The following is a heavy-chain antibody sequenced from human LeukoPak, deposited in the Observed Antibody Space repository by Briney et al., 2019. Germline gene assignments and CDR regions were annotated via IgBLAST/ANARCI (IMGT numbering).Heavy chain of an antibody. D-gene: IGHD5-18*01. Sequence: SETLSLTCTVSGGSISTYYWGWIRQPPGKGLEYIGYMYHSGSAIYHPSLKSRVTISLDMSKNQFSLKLSSVTAADTAMYYCARGDGAYNYGYYFDYWDQGTLVTVSS. CDR3: ARGDGAYNYGYYFDY. V-gene: IGHV4-59*01. CDR2: MYHSGSA. J-gene: IGHJ4*02. CDR1: GGSISTYY.